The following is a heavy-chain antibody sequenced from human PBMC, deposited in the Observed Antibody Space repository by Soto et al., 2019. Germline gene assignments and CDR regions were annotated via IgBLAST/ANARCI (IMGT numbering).Heavy chain of an antibody. CDR1: GYTFSSYG. CDR3: ARDMTAPDQILLVPAAFDF. CDR2: ISAYNGNT. V-gene: IGHV1-18*01. Sequence: ASVKVCCKASGYTFSSYGINWVRQAPGQGLEWMGWISAYNGNTNYAQKLQGRVTMTTDTSTSTAYMELRSLRSDDTAVYYCARDMTAPDQILLVPAAFDFWGQGTLVTVSS. J-gene: IGHJ4*02. D-gene: IGHD2-2*01.